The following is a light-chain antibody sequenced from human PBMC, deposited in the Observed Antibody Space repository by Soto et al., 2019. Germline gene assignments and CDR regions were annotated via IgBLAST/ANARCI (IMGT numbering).Light chain of an antibody. J-gene: IGLJ3*02. CDR3: QTWSTDIRV. V-gene: IGLV4-69*01. CDR2: LNSDGSH. CDR1: SGHNSYA. Sequence: QAVVTQPPSASASLGASVKLTCTLSSGHNSYAIAWHQQQPEKGPRYLMKLNSDGSHSKGDGIPDRFSGSSSGAEWYLTISSLQSEDEADYYCQTWSTDIRVFGGGTKLTVL.